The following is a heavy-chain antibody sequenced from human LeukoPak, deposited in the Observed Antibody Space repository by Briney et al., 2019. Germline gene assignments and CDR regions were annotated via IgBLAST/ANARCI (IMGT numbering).Heavy chain of an antibody. CDR1: GFTFSTYW. CDR3: ARKTVVGSYFDY. D-gene: IGHD4-23*01. CDR2: IKQDGSDK. V-gene: IGHV3-7*03. J-gene: IGHJ4*02. Sequence: GGSLRFSCAASGFTFSTYWMSRVRQAPGKGLEWVANIKQDGSDKYYVDSVKGRFTISRDNAKNSLYLQMNSLRAEDTAVYYCARKTVVGSYFDYWGQGTPVTVSS.